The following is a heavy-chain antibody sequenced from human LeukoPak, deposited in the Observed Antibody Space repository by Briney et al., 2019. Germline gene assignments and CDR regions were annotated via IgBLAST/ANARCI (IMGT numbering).Heavy chain of an antibody. V-gene: IGHV3-21*01. J-gene: IGHJ4*02. CDR1: GFTFSRYS. CDR3: ATVGTSVGYCSGGSCYRFDY. CDR2: ISSSSSYI. D-gene: IGHD2-15*01. Sequence: GGSLRLSCAASGFTFSRYSMNWIRQAPGKGLEWVSSISSSSSYIYYADSVKGRFTISRDNAKNSLYLQMNSLRAEDTAVYYCATVGTSVGYCSGGSCYRFDYWGQGTLVTVSS.